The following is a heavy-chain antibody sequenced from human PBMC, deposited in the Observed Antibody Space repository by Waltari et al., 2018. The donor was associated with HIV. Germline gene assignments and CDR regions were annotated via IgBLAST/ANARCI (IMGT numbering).Heavy chain of an antibody. D-gene: IGHD3-10*01. CDR2: ITVNGVNT. V-gene: IGHV3-23*01. J-gene: IGHJ4*02. CDR3: AQDPRSYGWSRFGN. Sequence: EVQLLESGGGLVQPGGSLRLSCAASGFTFSNNAMNWVRQTPGRGLEWVSAITVNGVNTYYADSVGGRFTISRDDSKNTLFLQMNSLRAEDTAVYYCAQDPRSYGWSRFGNWGQGTLVTVSS. CDR1: GFTFSNNA.